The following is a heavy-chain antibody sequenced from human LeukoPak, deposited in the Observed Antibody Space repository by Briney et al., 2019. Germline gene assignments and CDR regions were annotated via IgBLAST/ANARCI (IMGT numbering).Heavy chain of an antibody. Sequence: GASVKVSCKASGYTFTSYGISWVRQAPGQGLEWMGWISGYNGNTRYAQKFQGRVTMTTDTSTSTAYMELRSLRSDDTAMYYCARDPVLRFQEFGSHNWIDPWGQGTLVTVSS. V-gene: IGHV1-18*01. J-gene: IGHJ5*02. CDR1: GYTFTSYG. D-gene: IGHD3-3*01. CDR3: ARDPVLRFQEFGSHNWIDP. CDR2: ISGYNGNT.